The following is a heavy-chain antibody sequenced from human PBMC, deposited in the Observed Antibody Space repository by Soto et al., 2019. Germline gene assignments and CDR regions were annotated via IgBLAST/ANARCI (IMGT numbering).Heavy chain of an antibody. Sequence: SETLSLTCAVYGGSFSGYYWSWIRQPPGKGLEWIGEINHSGSTNYNPSLKSRVTISVDTSKNQFSLKLSSVTAADTAVYYCARGFRNLYYYSGMDVWGQGTTVTVSS. J-gene: IGHJ6*02. CDR3: ARGFRNLYYYSGMDV. CDR2: INHSGST. CDR1: GGSFSGYY. V-gene: IGHV4-34*01.